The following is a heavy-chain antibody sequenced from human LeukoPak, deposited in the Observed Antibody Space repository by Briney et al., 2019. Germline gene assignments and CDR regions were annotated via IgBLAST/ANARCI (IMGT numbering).Heavy chain of an antibody. CDR2: ILYDNK. CDR1: GFTFSSFG. V-gene: IGHV3-33*05. Sequence: GRSLRLSCVASGFTFSSFGMHWVRQAPGRGLEWVALILYDNKYYIDSVKGRFTISRDTSKNTLYLQMDSLRAEDTAVYYCARYCSGACYSGVDHWGQGTLLTVPS. J-gene: IGHJ4*02. D-gene: IGHD2-21*01. CDR3: ARYCSGACYSGVDH.